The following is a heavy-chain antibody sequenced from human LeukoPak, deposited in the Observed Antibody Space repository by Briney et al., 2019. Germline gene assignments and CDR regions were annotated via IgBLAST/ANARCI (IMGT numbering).Heavy chain of an antibody. CDR2: ISSNGGST. V-gene: IGHV3-64*01. J-gene: IGHJ4*02. D-gene: IGHD6-19*01. CDR1: GCSFSSYA. CDR3: ATGADYSSGWADY. Sequence: GGALRLSCAASGCSFSSYAMHWVRQAPGKGLEYVSAISSNGGSTYYANSVKGRFTISRDNAKNTLYLQMGSLRAEDMAVYYCATGADYSSGWADYWGQGTLVTVSS.